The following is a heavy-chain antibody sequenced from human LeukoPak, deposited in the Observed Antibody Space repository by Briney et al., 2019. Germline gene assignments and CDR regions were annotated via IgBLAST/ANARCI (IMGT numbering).Heavy chain of an antibody. J-gene: IGHJ4*02. V-gene: IGHV3-23*01. D-gene: IGHD2-21*01. CDR1: GFTFSNYA. CDR3: ARGAHCGDY. Sequence: GGSLRLSCAASGFTFSNYAMTWVRQAPGKGLEWVSGISGSGSSTYYADSVKGRFTLSRDYPKNTLYLQMNSLRAEDTAVYYCARGAHCGDYWGQGTLVTVSS. CDR2: ISGSGSST.